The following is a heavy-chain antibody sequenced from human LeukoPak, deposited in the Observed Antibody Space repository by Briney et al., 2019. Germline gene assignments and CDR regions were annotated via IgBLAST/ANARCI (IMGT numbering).Heavy chain of an antibody. CDR1: GFTFSSYS. CDR3: ARFYSSGERMYYYYGMDV. Sequence: GGSLRLSCAASGFTFSSYSMNWVRQAPGKGLEWVSSISSSSSYIYYADSVKGRFTISRDNAKNSLYLQMNSLRAEDTAVYYCARFYSSGERMYYYYGMDVWAQGTTVTVSS. V-gene: IGHV3-21*01. J-gene: IGHJ6*02. CDR2: ISSSSSYI. D-gene: IGHD6-19*01.